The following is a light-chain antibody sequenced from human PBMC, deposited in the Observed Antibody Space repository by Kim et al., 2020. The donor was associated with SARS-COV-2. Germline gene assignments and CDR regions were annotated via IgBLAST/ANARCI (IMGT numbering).Light chain of an antibody. V-gene: IGKV1-5*03. Sequence: STSVGDGDTITCRASRNVRDWLAWYQQQPGKAPKLLIYKASYLESGGASRFSGSGSGTEFTLTISSLQPDDSATYHCHQYMNYPYAFGQGTKVEI. CDR1: RNVRDW. J-gene: IGKJ2*01. CDR3: HQYMNYPYA. CDR2: KAS.